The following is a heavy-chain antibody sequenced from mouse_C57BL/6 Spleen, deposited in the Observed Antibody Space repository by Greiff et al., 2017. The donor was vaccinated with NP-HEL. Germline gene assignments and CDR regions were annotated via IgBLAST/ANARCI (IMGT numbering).Heavy chain of an antibody. CDR3: ARQIYCYGSSLDVDV. V-gene: IGHV5-9*04. CDR1: GFTFSSYT. Sequence: EVQVVESGGGLVKPGGSLKLSCAASGFTFSSYTMSWVRQTPEERLEWVATIIGGGGNTYYPDSVKGRFTLSRDNAKNTLYLQLSSLRAEDTAVYYWARQIYCYGSSLDVDVWGTGTTVTVSS. D-gene: IGHD1-1*01. J-gene: IGHJ1*03. CDR2: IIGGGGNT.